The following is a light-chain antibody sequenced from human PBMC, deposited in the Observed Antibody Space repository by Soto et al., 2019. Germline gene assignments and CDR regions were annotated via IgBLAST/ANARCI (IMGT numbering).Light chain of an antibody. CDR2: DVT. CDR3: NSYTTGSTHVV. V-gene: IGLV2-14*03. Sequence: QSALTQPASVSGSPGQSITISCTGTSSDVGGYPYVSWYQQHPGKAPKLMLYDVTDRPSGVSSRFSGSKSGNTASLTISGLQAEDEADYYCNSYTTGSTHVVFGGGTKVTVL. CDR1: SSDVGGYPY. J-gene: IGLJ2*01.